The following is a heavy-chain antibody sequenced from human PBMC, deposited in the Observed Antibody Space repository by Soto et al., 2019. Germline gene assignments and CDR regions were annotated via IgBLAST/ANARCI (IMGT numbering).Heavy chain of an antibody. CDR3: ARVQVRGGCADY. Sequence: PSETLSLTCAVSGGSISSGGYSWSWIRQPPGKGLEWIGEINHSGSTNYNPSLKSRVTISVDTSKNQFSLKLSSVTAADTAVYYCARVQVRGGCADYWGQGTLVTVSS. D-gene: IGHD3-10*01. V-gene: IGHV4-30-2*01. CDR2: INHSGST. J-gene: IGHJ4*02. CDR1: GGSISSGGYS.